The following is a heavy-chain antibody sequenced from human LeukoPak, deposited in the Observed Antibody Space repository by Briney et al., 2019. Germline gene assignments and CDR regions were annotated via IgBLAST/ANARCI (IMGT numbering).Heavy chain of an antibody. J-gene: IGHJ6*03. CDR1: GGTFSSYA. V-gene: IGHV1-69*13. CDR2: IIPIFGTA. CDR3: ARGGGHCSSTSCYPGGFSSYYYYYMDV. Sequence: ASVKVSCKASGGTFSSYAISWVRQAPGQGLEWMGGIIPIFGTANYAQKFQGRVTITADESTSTAYMELSSLRSEDTAVYYCARGGGHCSSTSCYPGGFSSYYYYYMDVWGKGTTVTVSS. D-gene: IGHD2-2*01.